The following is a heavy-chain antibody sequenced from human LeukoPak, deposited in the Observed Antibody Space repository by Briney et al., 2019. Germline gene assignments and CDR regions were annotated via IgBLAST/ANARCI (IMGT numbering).Heavy chain of an antibody. CDR3: ARHSPVYYDFDY. CDR2: IHYSGST. Sequence: NPSETLSLTCTVSGGSISSYYWSWIRQPPGKGLEWIAYIHYSGSTSYNPSLKSRVTISVDTSKNQFSLKVNSVTAADTAVYYCARHSPVYYDFDYWGQGTLVTVSS. J-gene: IGHJ4*02. V-gene: IGHV4-59*08. CDR1: GGSISSYY. D-gene: IGHD3-10*01.